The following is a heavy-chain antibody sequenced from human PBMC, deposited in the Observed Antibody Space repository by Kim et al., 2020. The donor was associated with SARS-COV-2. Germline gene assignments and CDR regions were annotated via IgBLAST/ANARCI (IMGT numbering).Heavy chain of an antibody. CDR1: GFTFSGYA. J-gene: IGHJ6*02. CDR2: ISGSGGST. Sequence: GGSLRLSCAASGFTFSGYAMSWVRQAPGKGLEWVSAISGSGGSTYYADPVKGRFTISRDTSKNLLYLQMNSLRAEDTAVYYCAKVDFYYYYGMDVWGQGTTVTVSS. V-gene: IGHV3-23*01. CDR3: AKVDFYYYYGMDV.